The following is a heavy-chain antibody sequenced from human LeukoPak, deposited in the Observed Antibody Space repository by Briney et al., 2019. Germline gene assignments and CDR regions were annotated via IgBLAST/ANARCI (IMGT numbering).Heavy chain of an antibody. V-gene: IGHV1-46*01. Sequence: ASVKVSCKASGYTFTSYYMHWVRQAPGQGLEWMGIINPSGGSTSYAQKFQGRVTMTRDTSTSTVYMELSSLRSEDTAVYYCARDGVLAYSSGWYFYFDYRGQGTLVTVSS. CDR2: INPSGGST. J-gene: IGHJ4*02. D-gene: IGHD6-19*01. CDR1: GYTFTSYY. CDR3: ARDGVLAYSSGWYFYFDY.